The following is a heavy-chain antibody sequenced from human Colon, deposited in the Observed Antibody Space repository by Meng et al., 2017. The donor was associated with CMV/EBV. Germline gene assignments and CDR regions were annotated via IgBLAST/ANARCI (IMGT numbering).Heavy chain of an antibody. D-gene: IGHD6-6*01. CDR2: INSNTGAT. Sequence: QLVQTWSEGKTLGAPVTGSCKVAGDTSTDYYIHWVRQAPGQGLEWMGLINSNTGATKYAQKFQNRITMTRDTSINTVYMQLSGLRSDDTAVYYCERVGGWIGSSSIFGWFDPWGQGTLVTVSS. CDR3: ERVGGWIGSSSIFGWFDP. CDR1: GDTSTDYY. V-gene: IGHV1-2*02. J-gene: IGHJ5*02.